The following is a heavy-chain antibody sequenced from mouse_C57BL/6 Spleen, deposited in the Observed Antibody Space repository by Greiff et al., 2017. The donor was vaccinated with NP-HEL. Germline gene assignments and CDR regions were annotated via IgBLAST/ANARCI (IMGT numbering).Heavy chain of an antibody. Sequence: EVQVVESGGGLVKPGGSLKLSCAASGFTFSDYGMHWVRQAPEKGLEWVAYISSGSSTIYYADTVKGRFTISRDNAKNTLFLQMTSRRSEDTAMYYCAKPHYDYDVTWFAYWGQGTLVTVSA. CDR3: AKPHYDYDVTWFAY. D-gene: IGHD2-4*01. CDR1: GFTFSDYG. V-gene: IGHV5-17*01. J-gene: IGHJ3*01. CDR2: ISSGSSTI.